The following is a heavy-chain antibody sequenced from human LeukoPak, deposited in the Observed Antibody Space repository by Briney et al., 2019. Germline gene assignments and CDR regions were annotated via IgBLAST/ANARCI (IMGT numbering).Heavy chain of an antibody. CDR1: GYTFTSYA. CDR3: AGLVPAAIRGPYYFDY. Sequence: ASVKVFCKASGYTFTSYAMNWVRQAPGQGLEWMGWINTNTGNPTYAQGFTGRFVFSLDTSVSTAYLQISSLKAEDTAVYYCAGLVPAAIRGPYYFDYWGQGTLVTVSS. D-gene: IGHD2-2*01. CDR2: INTNTGNP. V-gene: IGHV7-4-1*02. J-gene: IGHJ4*02.